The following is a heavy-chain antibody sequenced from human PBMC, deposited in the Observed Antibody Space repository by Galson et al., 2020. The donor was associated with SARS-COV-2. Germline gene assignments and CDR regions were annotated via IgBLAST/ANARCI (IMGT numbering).Heavy chain of an antibody. CDR1: GYTFTNFY. J-gene: IGHJ4*02. V-gene: IGHV1-46*03. CDR2: INPGGGST. Sequence: GESLKISCTASGYTFTNFYIHWVRQAPGQGLEWMGIINPGGGSTTYAPKLKGRVTMTTDTSTSTVDMELSSLTYDDTAVYYCARRGHSAAAGIWKYVDFWGQGTLVTVSS. D-gene: IGHD6-13*01. CDR3: ARRGHSAAAGIWKYVDF.